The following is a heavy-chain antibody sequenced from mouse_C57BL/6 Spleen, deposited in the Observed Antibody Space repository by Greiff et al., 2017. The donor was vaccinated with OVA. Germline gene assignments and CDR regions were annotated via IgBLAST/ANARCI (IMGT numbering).Heavy chain of an antibody. CDR3: ARRSSYYAMDY. CDR1: GFTFSDYY. J-gene: IGHJ4*01. V-gene: IGHV5-12*01. CDR2: ISNGGGST. D-gene: IGHD1-1*01. Sequence: EVQRVESGGGLVQPGGSLKLSCAASGFTFSDYYMYWVRQTPEKRLEWVAYISNGGGSTYYPDTVKGRFTISRDNAKNTLYLQMSRLKSEDTAMYYCARRSSYYAMDYWGQGTSVTVSS.